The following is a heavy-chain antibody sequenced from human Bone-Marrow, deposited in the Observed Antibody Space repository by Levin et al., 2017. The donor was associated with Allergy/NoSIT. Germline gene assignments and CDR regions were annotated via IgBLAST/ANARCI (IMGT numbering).Heavy chain of an antibody. CDR3: ASPQQYCTTTSCAIHYYYMDV. V-gene: IGHV1-69*01. CDR2: IIPMFGPG. D-gene: IGHD2-2*01. J-gene: IGHJ6*03. Sequence: KISCKASGGSFRSYAISWVRQAPGQGLEWMGGIIPMFGPGNYAQRFQGRLTITADASTTTAYMELSSLGPEDTAVYYCASPQQYCTTTSCAIHYYYMDVWGGGTTVTVSS. CDR1: GGSFRSYA.